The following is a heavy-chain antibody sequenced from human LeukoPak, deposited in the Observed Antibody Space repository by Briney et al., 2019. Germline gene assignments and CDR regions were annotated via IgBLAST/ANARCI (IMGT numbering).Heavy chain of an antibody. Sequence: SETLSLTCTVSGVSSSSSYWSWIRQPPGKGLEWIGYIYYSGSTNYNPSLKSRVTISVDTSKNQFSLKLSSVTAADTAVYYCAREMATNYDLWGQGTLVTVSS. CDR1: GVSSSSSY. CDR2: IYYSGST. V-gene: IGHV4-59*01. J-gene: IGHJ5*02. D-gene: IGHD5-24*01. CDR3: AREMATNYDL.